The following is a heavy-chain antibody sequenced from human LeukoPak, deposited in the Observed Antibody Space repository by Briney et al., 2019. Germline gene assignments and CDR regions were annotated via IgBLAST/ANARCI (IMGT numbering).Heavy chain of an antibody. J-gene: IGHJ3*02. Sequence: GRSLRLSCAASGFTFSSYAMHWVRQAPGKGLEWVAVISYDGSNKYYADSVKGRFTISRDNSKNTLYLQMNSLRAEDTAVYYCATLAVANHDAFDIWGQGTMVTVSS. D-gene: IGHD6-19*01. CDR3: ATLAVANHDAFDI. CDR1: GFTFSSYA. CDR2: ISYDGSNK. V-gene: IGHV3-30*01.